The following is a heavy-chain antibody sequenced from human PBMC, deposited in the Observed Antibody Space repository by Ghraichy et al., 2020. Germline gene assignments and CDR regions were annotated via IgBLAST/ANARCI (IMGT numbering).Heavy chain of an antibody. CDR1: GGSISSSSYY. V-gene: IGHV4-39*01. CDR2: IYYSGST. J-gene: IGHJ6*02. D-gene: IGHD1-1*01. Sequence: SETLSLTCTVSGGSISSSSYYWGWIRQPPGKGLEWIGSIYYSGSTYYNPSLKSRVTISVDTSKNQFSLKLSSVTAADTAVYYCARWSGDYGMDVWGQGTTVTVSS. CDR3: ARWSGDYGMDV.